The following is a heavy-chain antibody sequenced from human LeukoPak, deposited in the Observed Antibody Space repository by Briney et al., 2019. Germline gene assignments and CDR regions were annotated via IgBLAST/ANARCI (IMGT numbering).Heavy chain of an antibody. CDR1: GFTFSRFA. Sequence: GGSLRLSCEASGFTFSRFAMTWVRQAPGKGLEWVSAISGSGGSTYYADSVKGRFTISRDNSKNTLYLQMNSLRAEDTAVYYCAKAGIAARPGGYYFDYWGQGTLVTVSS. CDR3: AKAGIAARPGGYYFDY. D-gene: IGHD6-6*01. CDR2: ISGSGGST. V-gene: IGHV3-23*01. J-gene: IGHJ4*02.